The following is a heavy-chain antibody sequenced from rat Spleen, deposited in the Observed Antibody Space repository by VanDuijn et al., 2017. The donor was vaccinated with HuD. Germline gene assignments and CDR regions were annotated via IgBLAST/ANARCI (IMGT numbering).Heavy chain of an antibody. CDR2: ISYDGSST. V-gene: IGHV5-29*01. CDR1: GFTFNNYV. J-gene: IGHJ2*01. D-gene: IGHD5-1*01. CDR3: ARHPWGD. Sequence: EVQLVESGGGLVQPGRSLKLSCVASGFTFNNYVMAWVRQAPTKGLEWVAAISYDGSSTYYRDSVKGRFTISRDNAKSTLYLQMDSLRSEDTATYYCARHPWGDWGQGVMVTVSS.